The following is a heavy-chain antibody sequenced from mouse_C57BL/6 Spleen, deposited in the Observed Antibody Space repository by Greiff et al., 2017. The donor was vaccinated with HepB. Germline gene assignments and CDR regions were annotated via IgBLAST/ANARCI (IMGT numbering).Heavy chain of an antibody. D-gene: IGHD2-3*01. J-gene: IGHJ4*01. CDR2: IWSGGST. CDR3: ARIYDGSPYYAMDY. V-gene: IGHV2-2*01. CDR1: GFSLTSYG. Sequence: VQLQQSGPGLVQPSQSLSITCTVSGFSLTSYGVHWVRQSPGKGLEWLGVIWSGGSTDYNAAFISRLSISKDNSKSQVFFKMNSLQADDTAIYYCARIYDGSPYYAMDYWGQGTSVTVSS.